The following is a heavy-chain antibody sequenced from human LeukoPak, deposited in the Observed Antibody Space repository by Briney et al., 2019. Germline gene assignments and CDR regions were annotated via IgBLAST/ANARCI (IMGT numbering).Heavy chain of an antibody. V-gene: IGHV3-23*01. Sequence: GGSLRLSCASSGFTFNKYAMTWVRRAPGKGLEWVSSITASGDSTYCADSVKGRFAISRDNSKNTLYLQMSSLRAEDTAVYYCARDYPTSGIVTIFDYWGQGSLVTVPS. CDR1: GFTFNKYA. D-gene: IGHD1-1*01. CDR3: ARDYPTSGIVTIFDY. J-gene: IGHJ4*02. CDR2: ITASGDST.